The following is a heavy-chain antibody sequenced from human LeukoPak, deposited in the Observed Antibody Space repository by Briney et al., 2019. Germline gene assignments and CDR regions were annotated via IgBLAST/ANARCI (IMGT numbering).Heavy chain of an antibody. D-gene: IGHD6-19*01. CDR1: GFTFDDYA. Sequence: PGRSLRLSCAASGFTFDDYAMHWVRHAPGKGLGWVSGISWNSGSIGYADSVKGRFTISRDNAKNSLYLQMNSLRAEDTALYYCAKVAKTPSGWYVYWGQGTLVTVSS. CDR2: ISWNSGSI. CDR3: AKVAKTPSGWYVY. V-gene: IGHV3-9*01. J-gene: IGHJ4*02.